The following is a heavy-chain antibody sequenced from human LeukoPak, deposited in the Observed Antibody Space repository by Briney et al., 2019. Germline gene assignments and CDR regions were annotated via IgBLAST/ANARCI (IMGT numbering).Heavy chain of an antibody. J-gene: IGHJ4*02. CDR2: IIPIFGTA. D-gene: IGHD3-22*01. CDR3: AREYYDSSGSIDY. CDR1: GGTFSSYA. V-gene: IGHV1-69*05. Sequence: GASVKVSCKASGGTFSSYAISWVRQAPGQGLECMGRIIPIFGTANYAQKFQGRVTITTDESTSTAYMELSSLRSEDTAVYYCAREYYDSSGSIDYWGQGTLVTVSS.